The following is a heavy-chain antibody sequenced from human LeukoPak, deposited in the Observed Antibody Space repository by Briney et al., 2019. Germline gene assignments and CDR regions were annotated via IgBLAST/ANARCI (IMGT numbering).Heavy chain of an antibody. D-gene: IGHD2-21*02. J-gene: IGHJ4*02. Sequence: SETLSLTCTVSGGSISSSSYYWGWIRQPPGKGLEWIGRIYTSGSTNYNPSLKSRVTISVDTSKNQFSLKLSSVTAADTAVYYCARDLGDGLDYWGQGTLVTVSS. CDR1: GGSISSSSYY. CDR3: ARDLGDGLDY. V-gene: IGHV4-61*02. CDR2: IYTSGST.